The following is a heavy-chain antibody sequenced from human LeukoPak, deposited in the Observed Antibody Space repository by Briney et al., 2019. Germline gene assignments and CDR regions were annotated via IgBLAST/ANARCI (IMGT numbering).Heavy chain of an antibody. CDR2: IYYTGNS. CDR3: SREHYSTSDY. Sequence: SETLSLTCTVSGGSISSSSHHWAWIRQPPGKGLAWIASIYYTGNSYYNPSLRSRLTISVDSSKDQFSLRLSSVTAADTAGYYCSREHYSTSDYWGQGIPVTVSS. D-gene: IGHD1/OR15-1a*01. V-gene: IGHV4-39*01. J-gene: IGHJ4*02. CDR1: GGSISSSSHH.